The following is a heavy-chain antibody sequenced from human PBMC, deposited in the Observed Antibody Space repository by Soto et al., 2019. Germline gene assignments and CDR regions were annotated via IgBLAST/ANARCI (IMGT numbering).Heavy chain of an antibody. Sequence: SPTLSLTCAISGDSVSSNTASSNWIRQSPSRGLEWLGRTYFRSKWYNDNAVSVKSRIIINPDTSNNQFSLQLNSVTPEDTAVYFCAKGDNLGPKSGYAFDPWGQGIMVTVSS. V-gene: IGHV6-1*01. J-gene: IGHJ5*02. D-gene: IGHD2-2*01. CDR1: GDSVSSNTAS. CDR3: AKGDNLGPKSGYAFDP. CDR2: TYFRSKWYN.